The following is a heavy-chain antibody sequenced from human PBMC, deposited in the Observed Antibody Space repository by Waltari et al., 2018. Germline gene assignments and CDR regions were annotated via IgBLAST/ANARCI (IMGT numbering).Heavy chain of an antibody. J-gene: IGHJ4*02. CDR3: AKLHYDTSGYYGKVDY. Sequence: EVQLLESGGGLVQPGGSLRLSCAASGFTFSDYAMSWVRQAPGKGLRYMSSITCGGSTYYADAVKGRFAISRDNSKNTLYLQMNSMGAEDTAVYYCAKLHYDTSGYYGKVDYWGQGTLVTVSS. D-gene: IGHD3-22*01. CDR1: GFTFSDYA. V-gene: IGHV3-23*01. CDR2: ITCGGST.